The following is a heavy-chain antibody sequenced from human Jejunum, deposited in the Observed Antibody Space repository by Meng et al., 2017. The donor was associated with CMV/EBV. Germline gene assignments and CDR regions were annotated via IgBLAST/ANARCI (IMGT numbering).Heavy chain of an antibody. CDR3: ARGDSQFLSAFDI. J-gene: IGHJ3*02. V-gene: IGHV3-33*01. D-gene: IGHD2-15*01. CDR2: IWYDGINE. Sequence: SGFTLRSDGMHWVRQAPGKGLEWVALIWYDGINEFYVDSVKGRFAISRDNSQNTVFLQMNSLRAEDTAVYYCARGDSQFLSAFDIWGQGTMVTVSS. CDR1: GFTLRSDG.